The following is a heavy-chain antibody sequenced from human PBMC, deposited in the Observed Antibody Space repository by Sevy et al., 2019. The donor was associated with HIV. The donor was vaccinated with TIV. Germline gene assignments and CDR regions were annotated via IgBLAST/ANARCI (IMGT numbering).Heavy chain of an antibody. D-gene: IGHD3-16*01. V-gene: IGHV3-15*01. J-gene: IGHJ1*01. CDR2: IKSKIEGGTT. Sequence: GGSLRLSCAASGFTFNNVWMSWVRQAPGKGLDWVGHIKSKIEGGTTDYAAPVKGRFTISRDDSRNMLYLQMNSLKIEDTAVYYCTTGGSLLQQWGQGTLVTVSS. CDR1: GFTFNNVW. CDR3: TTGGSLLQQ.